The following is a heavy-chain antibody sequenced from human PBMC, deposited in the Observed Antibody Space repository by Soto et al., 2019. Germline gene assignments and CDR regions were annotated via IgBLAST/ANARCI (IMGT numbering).Heavy chain of an antibody. CDR1: GDSISSGGYY. Sequence: PSETLSLTCTVSGDSISSGGYYWSWIRQHPGEGLEWIGYIYYSGSTYYNPSLKSRINISEDTSKNQFSLKLSSVTAADTAVYYCARGTRIAAAGIDYWGQGTLVTVSS. CDR2: IYYSGST. CDR3: ARGTRIAAAGIDY. V-gene: IGHV4-31*03. J-gene: IGHJ4*02. D-gene: IGHD6-13*01.